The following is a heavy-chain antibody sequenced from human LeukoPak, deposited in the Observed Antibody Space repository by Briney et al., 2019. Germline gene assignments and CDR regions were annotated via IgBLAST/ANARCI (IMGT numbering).Heavy chain of an antibody. CDR2: ISHDGSNK. J-gene: IGHJ3*02. CDR1: GFTFGNYG. Sequence: SLRLSCAASGFTFGNYGLHWVRQAPGKGLEWVAVISHDGSNKYYADSVQGRFNISRDNSKNTLYLQMNNLRVEDTAGYYCARGGDVTIIVVIIPDPFDIWGQGTMVTVSA. V-gene: IGHV3-30-3*01. CDR3: ARGGDVTIIVVIIPDPFDI. D-gene: IGHD3-22*01.